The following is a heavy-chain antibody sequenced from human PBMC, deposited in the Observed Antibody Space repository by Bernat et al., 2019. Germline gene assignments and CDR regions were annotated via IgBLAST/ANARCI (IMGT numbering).Heavy chain of an antibody. CDR3: ARGDYYGSGSYAY. D-gene: IGHD3-10*01. CDR1: GGTFSSYT. CDR2: IIPILGIA. V-gene: IGHV1-69*02. J-gene: IGHJ4*02. Sequence: QVQLVQSGAEVKKPGSSVKVSCKASGGTFSSYTISWVRQAPGQGLEWMGRIIPILGIANYAQKFQGRVKITADKSTSTAYMELSKLISEDTAVYYCARGDYYGSGSYAYWGQGTLVTVSS.